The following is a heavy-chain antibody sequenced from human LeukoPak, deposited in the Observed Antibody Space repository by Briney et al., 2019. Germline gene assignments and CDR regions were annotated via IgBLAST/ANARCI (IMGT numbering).Heavy chain of an antibody. D-gene: IGHD3-22*01. J-gene: IGHJ6*02. CDR3: AKHPNYDSSGYYYYYYGMDV. CDR1: GFTFSSYA. CDR2: ISGSGGST. Sequence: GGSLRLSCAASGFTFSSYAMSWVRQAPGKGLEWVSAISGSGGSTYYADSVKDRFTISRDNSKNTLYLQMNSLRAEDTAVYYCAKHPNYDSSGYYYYYYGMDVWGQGTTVTVSS. V-gene: IGHV3-23*01.